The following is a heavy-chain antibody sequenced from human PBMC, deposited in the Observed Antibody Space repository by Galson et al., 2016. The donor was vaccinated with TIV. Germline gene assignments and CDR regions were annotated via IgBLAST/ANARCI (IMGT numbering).Heavy chain of an antibody. CDR1: GYTFSNYD. D-gene: IGHD3-22*01. Sequence: SVKVSCKASGYTFSNYDVNWVRQAPRQGLEWMGWMNANTGDTGYAQNFQGRVTMTRDNSINTAYMELSSLKSEDTAIYYCARGHRVSTSTMTVVIRAPLAYWGQGTLVTVSS. CDR3: ARGHRVSTSTMTVVIRAPLAY. CDR2: MNANTGDT. J-gene: IGHJ4*02. V-gene: IGHV1-8*01.